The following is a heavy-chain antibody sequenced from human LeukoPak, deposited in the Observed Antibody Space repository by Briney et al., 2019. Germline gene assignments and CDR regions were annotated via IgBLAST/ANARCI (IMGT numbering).Heavy chain of an antibody. CDR2: ISAYNGNT. CDR3: ARGEFVVVTANNWFAP. V-gene: IGHV1-18*01. CDR1: GYTFTSYG. J-gene: IGHJ5*02. Sequence: ASVKVSCKASGYTFTSYGISWVRQAPGQGLEWMGWISAYNGNTNYAQKLQGRVTMTTDTSTSTAYMELRSLRSDDTAGYYCARGEFVVVTANNWFAPWGQGTLVTVSS. D-gene: IGHD2-21*02.